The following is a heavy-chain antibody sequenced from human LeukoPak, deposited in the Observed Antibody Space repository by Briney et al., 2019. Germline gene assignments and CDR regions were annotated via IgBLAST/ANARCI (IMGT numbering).Heavy chain of an antibody. CDR2: IYYSGST. CDR3: ATYGGNSGGDY. CDR1: GGSISSYY. V-gene: IGHV4-59*08. D-gene: IGHD4-23*01. J-gene: IGHJ4*02. Sequence: TSETLSLTCTVSGGSISSYYWSWVRQPPGKGLEWIGYIYYSGSTNYNPSLKSRVTISVDTSKNQFSLKLSSVTAADTAVYYCATYGGNSGGDYWGQGTLVTVSS.